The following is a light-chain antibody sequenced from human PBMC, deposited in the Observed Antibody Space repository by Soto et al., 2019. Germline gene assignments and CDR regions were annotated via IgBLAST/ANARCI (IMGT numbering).Light chain of an antibody. J-gene: IGLJ2*01. Sequence: QSVLTQSPSASASPGASVKLTCTLSSGHTNYAIAWHQQQPEKGPRFLMKINSDGSHSKGDGVPDRFSCSSSGAERYFTISSLQSEDEADYYCQTWGSGIVTFGGGTKLTVL. CDR3: QTWGSGIVT. CDR2: INSDGSH. V-gene: IGLV4-69*01. CDR1: SGHTNYA.